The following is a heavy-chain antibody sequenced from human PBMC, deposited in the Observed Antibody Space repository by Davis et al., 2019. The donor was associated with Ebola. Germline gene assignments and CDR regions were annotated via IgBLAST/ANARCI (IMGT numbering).Heavy chain of an antibody. J-gene: IGHJ4*02. CDR2: IYYTGST. V-gene: IGHV4-38-2*02. CDR1: GYSIRSGYY. Sequence: PSETLSLTCTVSGYSIRSGYYWAWIRQSPGKGLEWIGSIYYTGSTSYNPSLKSRVTISVDTSKNQFSLKLSSVTAADTAVYYCARFSGSYKIDYWGQGTLVTVSS. D-gene: IGHD1-26*01. CDR3: ARFSGSYKIDY.